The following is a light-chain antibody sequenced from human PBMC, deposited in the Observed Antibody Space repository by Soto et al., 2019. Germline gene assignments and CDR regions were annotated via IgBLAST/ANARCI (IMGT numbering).Light chain of an antibody. V-gene: IGKV3-20*01. CDR2: GAS. CDR1: QSVSNNY. J-gene: IGKJ1*01. CDR3: QQYGSSGT. Sequence: EIVLTQSPATLSSSPGETATLSCRASQSVSNNYLAWYQQKPGQAPRLLIYGASNRATGIPDRFSGSGSGTDFTLTISRLEPEDFAVYYCQQYGSSGTFGQGTKVDI.